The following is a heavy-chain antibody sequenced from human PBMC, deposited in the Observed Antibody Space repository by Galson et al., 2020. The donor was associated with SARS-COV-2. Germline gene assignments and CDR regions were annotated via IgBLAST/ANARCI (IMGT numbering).Heavy chain of an antibody. Sequence: GESLRLSCAASGFTFSSYWMHWVRQAPGKGLVWVSRIYSEGSSTSYADSVKGRLTTSADNAKNTLYLQMNSLRATGTAVCYCARGDMGDDDFDCWGQGTLVTVSS. CDR3: ARGDMGDDDFDC. J-gene: IGHJ4*02. V-gene: IGHV3-74*01. D-gene: IGHD3-16*01. CDR2: IYSEGSST. CDR1: GFTFSSYW.